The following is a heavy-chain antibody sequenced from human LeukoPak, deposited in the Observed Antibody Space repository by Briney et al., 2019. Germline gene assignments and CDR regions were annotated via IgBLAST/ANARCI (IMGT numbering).Heavy chain of an antibody. CDR1: GGSISGYY. CDR2: IFHSGST. Sequence: SETLSLTCTVSGGSISGYYWNWIRQPAGKGLEWIGRIFHSGSTNYNPSLNSRVTMSVDTSKNQFSLKLSSVTAADTAVFYCARVGNCSSTTCFHWFHPWGQGTLVTVSS. V-gene: IGHV4-4*07. D-gene: IGHD2-2*01. J-gene: IGHJ5*02. CDR3: ARVGNCSSTTCFHWFHP.